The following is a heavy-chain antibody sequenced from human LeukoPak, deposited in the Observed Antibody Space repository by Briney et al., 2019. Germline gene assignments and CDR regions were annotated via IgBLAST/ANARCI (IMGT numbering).Heavy chain of an antibody. CDR2: IYRTGST. Sequence: SETLSLTCTVSGGSITSYYWSWVRQPAGKGLEWIGRIYRTGSTNYNPSLKSRATMSVDTSKNQFSLKLSSVTAADTAVYYCAREVKSSAGPASRREFDCWGQGTLVTVSS. CDR3: AREVKSSAGPASRREFDC. J-gene: IGHJ4*02. CDR1: GGSITSYY. V-gene: IGHV4-4*07. D-gene: IGHD6-13*01.